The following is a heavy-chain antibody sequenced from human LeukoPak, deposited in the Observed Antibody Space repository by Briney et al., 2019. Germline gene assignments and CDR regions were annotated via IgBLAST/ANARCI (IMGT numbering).Heavy chain of an antibody. CDR1: GYTFINYG. CDR2: ISAYNSAYNGNT. Sequence: ASVKVSFKASGYTFINYGITWVRQAPGQGLEWMGWISAYNSAYNGNTHYAQKLQGRVTMTTDTSTNTAYMELSSLRSEDTAVYYCATDLGYYYDSSRGQVRCWGQGTLVTVSS. V-gene: IGHV1-18*01. J-gene: IGHJ4*02. D-gene: IGHD3-22*01. CDR3: ATDLGYYYDSSRGQVRC.